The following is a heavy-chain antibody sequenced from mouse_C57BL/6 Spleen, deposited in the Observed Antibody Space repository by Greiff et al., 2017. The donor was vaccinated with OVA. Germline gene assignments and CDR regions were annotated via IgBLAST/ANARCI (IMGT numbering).Heavy chain of an antibody. V-gene: IGHV1-82*01. CDR3: ARQYGNFSWFAY. CDR2: IYPGDGDT. D-gene: IGHD2-10*02. J-gene: IGHJ3*01. CDR1: GYAFSSSW. Sequence: VQLQQSGPELVKPGASVKISCKASGYAFSSSWMNWVKQRPGKGLEWIGRIYPGDGDTNYNGKFKGKATLTADKSSSTAYMQLSSLTSEDSAVYFCARQYGNFSWFAYWGQGTLVTVSA.